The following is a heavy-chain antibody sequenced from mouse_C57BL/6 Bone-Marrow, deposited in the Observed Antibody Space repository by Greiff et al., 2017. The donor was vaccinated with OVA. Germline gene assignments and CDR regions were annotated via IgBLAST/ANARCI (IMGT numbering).Heavy chain of an antibody. V-gene: IGHV1-55*01. CDR1: GYTFTSYW. D-gene: IGHD2-4*01. Sequence: QVQLQQPGAELVKPGASVKMSCKASGYTFTSYWITWVKQRPGQGLEWIGDIYPGSGSTNYNEKFKSKATLTVDTSSSTAYMQLSSLTSEDAAVYYCARWGLRRRVDYWGQGTTLTVSS. CDR2: IYPGSGST. J-gene: IGHJ2*01. CDR3: ARWGLRRRVDY.